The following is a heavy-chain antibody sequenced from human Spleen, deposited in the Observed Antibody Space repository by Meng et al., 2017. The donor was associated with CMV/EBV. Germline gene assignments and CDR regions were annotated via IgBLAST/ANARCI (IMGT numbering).Heavy chain of an antibody. J-gene: IGHJ5*02. CDR1: GYTFTSYG. V-gene: IGHV1-18*01. CDR2: ISGYSGNT. CDR3: ARDARHGSPNWLDP. D-gene: IGHD1-26*01. Sequence: ASVKVSCKASGYTFTSYGISWVRQAPGQGLEWMGWISGYSGNTNYAQKFQDRVTMTTDTSTSTAHMELRNLRSDDTAVYYRARDARHGSPNWLDPWGQGTLVTVSS.